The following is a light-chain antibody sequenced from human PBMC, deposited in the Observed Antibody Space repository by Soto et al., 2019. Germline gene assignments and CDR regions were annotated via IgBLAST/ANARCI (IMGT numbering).Light chain of an antibody. CDR2: DAS. Sequence: EIVLTQSPATLSLSPGERATLSCTASQSVSSYLAWYQQKPGQAPRLLIYDASNRATGIPARFSGSGSGTDFTLTIRSLEPEDCAVYYCQQRSYWPLTFGGGTKVDIK. CDR1: QSVSSY. CDR3: QQRSYWPLT. V-gene: IGKV3-11*01. J-gene: IGKJ4*01.